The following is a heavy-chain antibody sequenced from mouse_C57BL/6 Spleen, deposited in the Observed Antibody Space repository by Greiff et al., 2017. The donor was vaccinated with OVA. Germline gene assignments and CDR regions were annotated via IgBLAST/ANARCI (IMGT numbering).Heavy chain of an antibody. D-gene: IGHD2-4*01. Sequence: QVQLKQSGAELVRPGTSVKVSCKASGYAFTNYLIEWVKQRPGQGLEWIGVINPGSGGTNYNEKFKGKATLTADKSSSTAYMQLSSLTSEDSAVYFCARFGDYDGDAFAYWGQGTLVTVSA. CDR3: ARFGDYDGDAFAY. V-gene: IGHV1-54*01. CDR1: GYAFTNYL. CDR2: INPGSGGT. J-gene: IGHJ3*01.